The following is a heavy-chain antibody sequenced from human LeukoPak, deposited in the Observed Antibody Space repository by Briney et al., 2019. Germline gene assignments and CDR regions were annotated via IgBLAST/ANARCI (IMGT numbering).Heavy chain of an antibody. D-gene: IGHD1-20*01. CDR3: AKWSGITGRHFDY. CDR1: GFTFSSYA. Sequence: GGSLRLSCAAPGFTFSSYAMSGVRQAPGKGLEWVSAISGSGGSTYYADSVKGRFTISRDNSKNTLYLQMNSLRAEDTAVYYCAKWSGITGRHFDYWGQGTLVTVSS. V-gene: IGHV3-23*01. CDR2: ISGSGGST. J-gene: IGHJ4*02.